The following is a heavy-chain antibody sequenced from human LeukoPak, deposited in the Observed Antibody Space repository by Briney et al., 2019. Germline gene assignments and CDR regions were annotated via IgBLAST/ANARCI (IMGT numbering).Heavy chain of an antibody. CDR1: GYTFTSYA. J-gene: IGHJ3*02. D-gene: IGHD3-22*01. CDR3: ARTERITMIVVTLGGAFDI. CDR2: INAGNGNT. Sequence: ASVKVSCKASGYTFTSYAMHWVRQAPGHRLEWMGWINAGNGNTKYSQKFQGRVTITRDTSASTAYMELSSLRSEDTAVYYCARTERITMIVVTLGGAFDIWGQGTMVTVSS. V-gene: IGHV1-3*01.